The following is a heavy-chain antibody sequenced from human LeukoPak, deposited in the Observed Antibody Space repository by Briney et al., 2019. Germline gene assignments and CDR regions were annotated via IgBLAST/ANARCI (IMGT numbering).Heavy chain of an antibody. Sequence: SGTLSLTCVVSGGSISSNNWWNWVRQPPGKGLEWIGEIYHSGSTNYNPSLKSRVTISADKSKNQSSLKLSSVTAADTAVYYCARLWSTDCSAGTCPHQPNYWGQGTLVTVSS. CDR2: IYHSGST. D-gene: IGHD2-15*01. CDR1: GGSISSNNW. J-gene: IGHJ4*02. V-gene: IGHV4-4*02. CDR3: ARLWSTDCSAGTCPHQPNY.